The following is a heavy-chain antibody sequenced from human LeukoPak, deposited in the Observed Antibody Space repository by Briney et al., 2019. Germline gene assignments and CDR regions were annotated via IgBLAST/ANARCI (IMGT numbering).Heavy chain of an antibody. J-gene: IGHJ4*02. D-gene: IGHD6-13*01. CDR1: GFTFSDHY. Sequence: GGSLRLSCAASGFTFSDHYMSWIRQAPGKGLEWVSYISSSGSTIYYADSVKGRFTISRDNSKNSLYLQMNSLRAEDTALYYCAKVLGLIGSSWPFDYWGQGTLVTVSS. V-gene: IGHV3-11*01. CDR2: ISSSGSTI. CDR3: AKVLGLIGSSWPFDY.